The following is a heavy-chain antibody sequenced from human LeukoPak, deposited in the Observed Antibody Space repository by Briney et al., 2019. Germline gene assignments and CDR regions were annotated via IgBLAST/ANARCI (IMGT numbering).Heavy chain of an antibody. CDR2: ISAYTGNT. CDR3: ARSGVGYFYDNTGYYPLDY. V-gene: IGHV1-18*01. Sequence: ASVKVSCKASGYTFTNYGISWVRQAPGQGLEWMGWISAYTGNTNYAQNFQGRVTMTTDTSASTAFMELRSLRSDDTAVYYCARSGVGYFYDNTGYYPLDYWGQGTLVTVSS. D-gene: IGHD3-22*01. J-gene: IGHJ4*02. CDR1: GYTFTNYG.